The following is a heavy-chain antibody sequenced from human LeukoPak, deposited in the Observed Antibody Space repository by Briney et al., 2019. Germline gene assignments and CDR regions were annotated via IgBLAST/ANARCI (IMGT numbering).Heavy chain of an antibody. D-gene: IGHD3-9*01. V-gene: IGHV5-51*01. Sequence: GESLKISCKAFGFTFTNYWIGWVRQMPGKGLEWMGITYPGDSDTRYSPSFQGQVTISADKSISTAYLQWRSLKASDTAMYFCAGHSFDTIDAFDIWGQGTIVTVSA. J-gene: IGHJ3*02. CDR3: AGHSFDTIDAFDI. CDR1: GFTFTNYW. CDR2: TYPGDSDT.